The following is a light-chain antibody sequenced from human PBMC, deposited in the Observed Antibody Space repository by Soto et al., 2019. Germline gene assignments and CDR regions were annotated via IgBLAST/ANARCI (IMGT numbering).Light chain of an antibody. V-gene: IGLV2-23*02. CDR2: EVS. CDR1: SSDVGSYNL. CDR3: CSYARSSTYV. J-gene: IGLJ1*01. Sequence: QSALTQPASVSGSPGQSITISCTGTSSDVGSYNLVSWYQQHPGKAPKLMIFEVSKRPSGLSNRFSASKSGNTASLTISGLQAEDEADYYCCSYARSSTYVFGTGTKPTVL.